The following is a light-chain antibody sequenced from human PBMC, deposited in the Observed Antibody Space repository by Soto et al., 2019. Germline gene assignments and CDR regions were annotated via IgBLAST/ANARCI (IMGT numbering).Light chain of an antibody. CDR2: NGN. CDR1: SSDVGTYIF. J-gene: IGLJ1*01. V-gene: IGLV2-14*02. Sequence: QSALAQPASVSGSPGQSITISCTGTSSDVGTYIFVSWYQQHPHKAPQLMIYNGNNRPSGVSNRFSGSKSGNAASLTISGLQADDEADYYCGSYTTGASYVFGTGTKVTVL. CDR3: GSYTTGASYV.